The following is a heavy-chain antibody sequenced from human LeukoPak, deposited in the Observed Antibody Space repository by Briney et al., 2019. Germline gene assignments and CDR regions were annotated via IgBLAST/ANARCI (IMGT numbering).Heavy chain of an antibody. CDR3: ARGPLATYYYDSSGYFDY. D-gene: IGHD3-22*01. V-gene: IGHV1-3*01. J-gene: IGHJ4*02. CDR2: INAGNGNT. Sequence: ASVKVSCKASGYTFTSYAMHWVRQAPGQRLEWMGWINAGNGNTKYSQKFQVRVTITRDTSASTAYMELSSLRSEDTAVYYCARGPLATYYYDSSGYFDYWGQGTLVTVSS. CDR1: GYTFTSYA.